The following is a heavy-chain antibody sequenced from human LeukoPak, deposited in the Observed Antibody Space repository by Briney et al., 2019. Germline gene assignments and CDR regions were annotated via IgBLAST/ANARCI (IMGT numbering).Heavy chain of an antibody. CDR2: IPTSGISV. CDR1: GFSFSRYY. Sequence: GGSLRLSCAASGFSFSRYYMSWVRQTPGKALEWISYIPTSGISVHYADSVRGRFTASRDDAKNSLHLQMDSLRVEDTALYYCVKELLEPTAIAEHWGQGTLVTVSS. D-gene: IGHD1-1*01. J-gene: IGHJ1*01. V-gene: IGHV3-11*01. CDR3: VKELLEPTAIAEH.